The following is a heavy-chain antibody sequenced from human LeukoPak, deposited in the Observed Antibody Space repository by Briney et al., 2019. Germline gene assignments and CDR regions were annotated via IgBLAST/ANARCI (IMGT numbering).Heavy chain of an antibody. J-gene: IGHJ4*02. CDR3: ARETTGLARYFDY. CDR2: IYTSGST. Sequence: PSETLSLTCTAYGNSISSYYWSWIRQPAGKGLEWIGRIYTSGSTNYNPSLKSRVTMSVDTSKNQFSLNLSSVTAADTAVYYCARETTGLARYFDYWGQGTLVTVSS. CDR1: GNSISSYY. V-gene: IGHV4-4*07. D-gene: IGHD4-17*01.